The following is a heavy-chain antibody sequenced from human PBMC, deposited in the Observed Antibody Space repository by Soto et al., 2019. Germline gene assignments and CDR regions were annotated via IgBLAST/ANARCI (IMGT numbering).Heavy chain of an antibody. V-gene: IGHV3-9*01. CDR3: AKDMGDYGYDAFDI. Sequence: EVQLVESGGGLVQPGRSLRLSCAASGFTFDDYAMHWVRQAPGKGLEWVSGISWNSGSIGYADSVKGRFTISRDNAKNSLYLQMNSLRAEDTALYYCAKDMGDYGYDAFDIWGQGTMVTVSS. D-gene: IGHD4-17*01. CDR2: ISWNSGSI. CDR1: GFTFDDYA. J-gene: IGHJ3*02.